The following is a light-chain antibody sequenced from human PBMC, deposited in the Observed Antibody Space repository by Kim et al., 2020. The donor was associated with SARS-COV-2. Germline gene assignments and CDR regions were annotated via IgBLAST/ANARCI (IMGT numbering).Light chain of an antibody. CDR2: GAS. J-gene: IGKJ3*01. CDR1: QTVVSNY. Sequence: YPGERATLSCRASQTVVSNYLAWYQHKPGRAPRLLISGASRRAAGTPDRFSGSGSGTDFTLTISRLEPEDCAVYYCQQYGNSPFTFGPGSKVDIK. V-gene: IGKV3-20*01. CDR3: QQYGNSPFT.